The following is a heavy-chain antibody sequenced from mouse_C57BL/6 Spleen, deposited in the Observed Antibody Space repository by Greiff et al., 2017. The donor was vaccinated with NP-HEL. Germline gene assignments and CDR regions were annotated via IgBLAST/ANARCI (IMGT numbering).Heavy chain of an antibody. D-gene: IGHD1-1*01. V-gene: IGHV1-54*01. CDR1: GYAFTNYL. J-gene: IGHJ3*01. CDR3: ARSGITTGDFAD. CDR2: INPGSGAT. Sequence: QVQLQQSGAELVRPGTSVKVSCKASGYAFTNYLIEWVKQRPGQGLEWIGVINPGSGATNYNEKFKGKATLTADKSSSTAYMQLSSLTSEDSAVYFCARSGITTGDFADWGKGTLVTVSA.